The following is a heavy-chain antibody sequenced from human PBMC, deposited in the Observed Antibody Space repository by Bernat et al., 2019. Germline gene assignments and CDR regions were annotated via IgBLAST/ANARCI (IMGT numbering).Heavy chain of an antibody. V-gene: IGHV1-3*01. CDR2: INAGNGNT. D-gene: IGHD6-19*01. Sequence: QVQLVQSGTEVKKPGTSVKVSCKASGYTFTSSAMHWVRQAPGQRLEWMGWINAGNGNTKYSQKFQGRVTITRDTSASTAYMELSSLRSEDTAVYYCAGEELAGDAFDIWGQVTIVAV. J-gene: IGHJ3*02. CDR3: AGEELAGDAFDI. CDR1: GYTFTSSA.